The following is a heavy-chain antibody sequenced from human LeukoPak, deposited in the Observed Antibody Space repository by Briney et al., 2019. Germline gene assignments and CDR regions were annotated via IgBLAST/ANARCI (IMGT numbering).Heavy chain of an antibody. CDR1: GYTFTNYY. Sequence: ASVKVSCKASGYTFTNYYIHWVRQAPGQGLEWMGIINPSGGSTTYAQKFQGRVTMTRDTSTSTVYMELSSLRSEDTVVYYCARGGKGNADGYNQALNYWGQGTLVTVSS. CDR3: ARGGKGNADGYNQALNY. D-gene: IGHD5-24*01. V-gene: IGHV1-46*01. J-gene: IGHJ4*02. CDR2: INPSGGST.